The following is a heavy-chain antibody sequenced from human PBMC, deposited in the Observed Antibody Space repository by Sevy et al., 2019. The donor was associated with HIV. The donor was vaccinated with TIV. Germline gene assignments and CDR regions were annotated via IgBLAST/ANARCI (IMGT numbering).Heavy chain of an antibody. CDR2: IYYSGRT. V-gene: IGHV4-59*01. CDR3: ARALADYYYAMDV. J-gene: IGHJ6*02. Sequence: SETLSLTCTVSGVSISGYYWSWIRQPPGKGLEWIGYIYYSGRTNYNPSLQGRVSISTDTSKNQFSLKLSSVTAADTAMYSCARALADYYYAMDVWGQGTTVTVSS. CDR1: GVSISGYY.